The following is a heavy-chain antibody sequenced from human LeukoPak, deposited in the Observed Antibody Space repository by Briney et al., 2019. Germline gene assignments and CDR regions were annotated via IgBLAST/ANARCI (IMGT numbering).Heavy chain of an antibody. CDR1: GYTFTGYY. Sequence: ASVKVSCKASGYTFTGYYMHWVRQAPGQGLEWMGWINPNSGGTNYAQKFQGRVTMTRDTSISTAYMELSRLRSDDTAVYYCARWAGEYGYGKSFQHWGQGTLVTVSS. CDR3: ARWAGEYGYGKSFQH. J-gene: IGHJ1*01. D-gene: IGHD5-18*01. V-gene: IGHV1-2*02. CDR2: INPNSGGT.